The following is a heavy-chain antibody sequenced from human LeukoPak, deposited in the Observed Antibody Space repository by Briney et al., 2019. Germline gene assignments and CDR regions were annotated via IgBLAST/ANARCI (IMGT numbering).Heavy chain of an antibody. D-gene: IGHD5-18*01. CDR3: ARGRIQLWYQYFGY. CDR2: INHSGST. Sequence: SETLSLTCAVYGGSFSGYYWSWIRQPPGKGLEWIGEINHSGSTNYNPSLKSRVTISVDTSKNQFSLKLSSVTAADTAVYYCARGRIQLWYQYFGYWGQGTLVTVSS. V-gene: IGHV4-34*01. CDR1: GGSFSGYY. J-gene: IGHJ4*02.